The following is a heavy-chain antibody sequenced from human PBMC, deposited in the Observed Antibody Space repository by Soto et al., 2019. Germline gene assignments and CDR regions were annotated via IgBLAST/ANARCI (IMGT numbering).Heavy chain of an antibody. D-gene: IGHD3-3*01. J-gene: IGHJ4*02. CDR1: GGTISSYY. CDR3: ARGTFGVVKD. Sequence: SETLSLTCTVSGGTISSYYWSWIRQPPGKGLEWIGYMYYSGSTNYNPSLKSRVTISIDTSRNQFSLKLSSVTAADTAVYYCARGTFGVVKDWGQGTLVTVSS. V-gene: IGHV4-59*01. CDR2: MYYSGST.